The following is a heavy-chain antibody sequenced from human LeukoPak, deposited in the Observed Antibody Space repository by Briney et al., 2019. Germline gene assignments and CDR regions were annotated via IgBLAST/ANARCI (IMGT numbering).Heavy chain of an antibody. CDR2: ISAYNGNT. CDR3: ARDQYSSGWSLGDY. Sequence: ASVTVSCTASGYTFTSYGISWVRQAPGQGLEWMGWISAYNGNTNYAQKLQGRVTMTTDTSTSTAYMELRSLRSDDTAVYYCARDQYSSGWSLGDYWGQGTLVTVSS. V-gene: IGHV1-18*01. CDR1: GYTFTSYG. J-gene: IGHJ4*02. D-gene: IGHD6-19*01.